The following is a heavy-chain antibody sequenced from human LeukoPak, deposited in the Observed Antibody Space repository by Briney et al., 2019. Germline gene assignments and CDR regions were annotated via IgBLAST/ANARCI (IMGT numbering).Heavy chain of an antibody. D-gene: IGHD5-12*01. CDR2: ISSSGSTI. Sequence: PGGSLRLSCAASGFTFSSYEMNWVRQAPGKGLEWVSYISSSGSTIYYADSVKGRFTISRDNDKNSLYLQMNSLRAEDTAVYYCARDGYSGYDIYWGQGTLVTVSP. CDR3: ARDGYSGYDIY. V-gene: IGHV3-48*03. J-gene: IGHJ4*02. CDR1: GFTFSSYE.